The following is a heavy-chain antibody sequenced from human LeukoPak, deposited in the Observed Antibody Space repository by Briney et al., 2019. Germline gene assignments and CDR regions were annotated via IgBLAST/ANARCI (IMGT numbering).Heavy chain of an antibody. D-gene: IGHD3-10*01. Sequence: GGSLRLSCAASGFTFSSSAMSWVRQAPGKGLEWVSAVSAGGEVTYYADSVKGRFAISRDNSKNTLYLQMNSLRAEDTAVYYCANGGFGKFDYWGQGTLVTVSS. CDR1: GFTFSSSA. CDR3: ANGGFGKFDY. CDR2: VSAGGEVT. V-gene: IGHV3-23*01. J-gene: IGHJ4*02.